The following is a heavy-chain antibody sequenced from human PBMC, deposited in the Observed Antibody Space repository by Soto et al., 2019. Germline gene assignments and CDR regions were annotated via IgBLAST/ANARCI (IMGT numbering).Heavy chain of an antibody. J-gene: IGHJ4*02. V-gene: IGHV4-39*01. CDR1: GGSISSSSYY. Sequence: SKTLSLTCTVPGGSISSSSYYWAWIRQPPGKGLEWIGSIYYSGSTYYNPSLKSRVTISVDTSKNQISLKLSSVTAADTAVYFCARLSIPGPAHYWCQGTLGT. CDR3: ARLSIPGPAHY. CDR2: IYYSGST.